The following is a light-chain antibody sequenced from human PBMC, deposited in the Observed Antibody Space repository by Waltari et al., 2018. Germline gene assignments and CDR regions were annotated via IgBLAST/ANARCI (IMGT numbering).Light chain of an antibody. CDR3: QHYGTSPFT. CDR1: QSVSSSH. CDR2: ATS. Sequence: EIVLTQSPGTLSLSPGERATLSCRASQSVSSSHLAWYQQKPGQAPRLLIYATSNRATGIPDRFSGSGSGTDFTLTISRLEPEDFAVYYCQHYGTSPFTFGGGTKVEI. V-gene: IGKV3-20*01. J-gene: IGKJ4*01.